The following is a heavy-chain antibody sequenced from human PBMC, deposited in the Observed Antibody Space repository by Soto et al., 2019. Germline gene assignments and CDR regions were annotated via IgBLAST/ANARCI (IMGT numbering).Heavy chain of an antibody. CDR2: ISHDGSKK. Sequence: GGSLRLSCAASGFTFSSYGMHWVRQAPGKGLEWVADISHDGSKKYYVDSVKGRFTISRDNAKNSLYLQMNSLRAEDTAVYYCAAVARHLFDYWGQGTLVTVSS. CDR3: AAVARHLFDY. CDR1: GFTFSSYG. V-gene: IGHV3-30*03. J-gene: IGHJ4*02. D-gene: IGHD6-19*01.